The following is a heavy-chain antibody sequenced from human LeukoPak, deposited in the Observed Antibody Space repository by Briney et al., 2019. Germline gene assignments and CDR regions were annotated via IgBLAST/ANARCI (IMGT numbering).Heavy chain of an antibody. CDR1: GFTFSSYS. CDR3: ARDGGHCSSTSCLAEYDY. D-gene: IGHD2-2*01. J-gene: IGHJ4*02. CDR2: ISSSSSYI. V-gene: IGHV3-21*01. Sequence: GGSLRLSCAASGFTFSSYSMNWVRQAPGKGLEWVSSISSSSSYIYYADSVKGRFTISRDNAKNSLYLQMNSLRAEDTAVYYCARDGGHCSSTSCLAEYDYWGQGTLVTVSS.